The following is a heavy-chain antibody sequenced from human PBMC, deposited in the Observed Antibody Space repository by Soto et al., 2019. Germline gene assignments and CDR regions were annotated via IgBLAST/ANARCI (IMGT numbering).Heavy chain of an antibody. CDR1: GYTFTSYG. D-gene: IGHD3-10*01. V-gene: IGHV1-18*01. CDR2: ISAYNGNT. J-gene: IGHJ5*02. Sequence: ASVKVSCKASGYTFTSYGISWVRQAPGQGLEWMGWISAYNGNTNYAQKLQGRVTMTTDTSTSTAYMELRSLRSDDTAVYYCARQVITMADNWFDPWGQGTLVTVSS. CDR3: ARQVITMADNWFDP.